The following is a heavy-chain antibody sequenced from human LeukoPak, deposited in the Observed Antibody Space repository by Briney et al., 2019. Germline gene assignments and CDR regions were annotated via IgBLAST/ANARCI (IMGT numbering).Heavy chain of an antibody. V-gene: IGHV3-33*01. D-gene: IGHD3/OR15-3a*01. CDR2: VWYDGSDK. Sequence: GGSLRLSCAASGFTFSSYGMHWVRQAPGKGLEWVAIVWYDGSDKYYADSVKGRFTISRDNSKNTLYLQMNSLRAEDTAVYFCARDGLGIDSWGQGTLVTVSS. J-gene: IGHJ5*01. CDR3: ARDGLGIDS. CDR1: GFTFSSYG.